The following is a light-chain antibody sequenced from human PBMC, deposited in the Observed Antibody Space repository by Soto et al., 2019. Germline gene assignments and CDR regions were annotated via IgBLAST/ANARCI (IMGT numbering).Light chain of an antibody. V-gene: IGKV3-20*01. CDR1: PSVGSSY. Sequence: EIVLTQSPGTLSLSPGDRATLSCRASPSVGSSYLAWYQQKPGQAPRLLIYGASSRATGIPDRFSGSGSGTAFTLTISRLEPEDFAVYYCHQYGTSPYTFGQGTKLEIK. J-gene: IGKJ2*01. CDR3: HQYGTSPYT. CDR2: GAS.